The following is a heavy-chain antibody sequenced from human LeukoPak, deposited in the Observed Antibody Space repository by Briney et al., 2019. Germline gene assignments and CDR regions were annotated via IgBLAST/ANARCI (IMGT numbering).Heavy chain of an antibody. CDR3: ARDQASTFGGATLDV. CDR2: IWYDGSNK. D-gene: IGHD3-16*01. V-gene: IGHV3-33*01. Sequence: GRSLRLSCAASGFTFSSYGMHWVRQAPGKGLEWVAVIWYDGSNKYYADSVKGRFTISRDNSKNTLYLQMNSLRAEDTAVYYCARDQASTFGGATLDVWGQGTTVTVSS. J-gene: IGHJ6*02. CDR1: GFTFSSYG.